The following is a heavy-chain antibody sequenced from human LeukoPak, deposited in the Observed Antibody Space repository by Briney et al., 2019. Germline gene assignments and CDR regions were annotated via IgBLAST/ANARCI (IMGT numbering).Heavy chain of an antibody. CDR3: ARKGYSTGYYWGASFDN. Sequence: PGGSLRLSCAASGFTLSDYYMSWIRQAPGKGLEWVSYMSSSGSTRYYADSVKGRFTISRDNAKNSLFLQMNSLRAEDTAVYYCARKGYSTGYYWGASFDNWGQGTLVTVSS. CDR2: MSSSGSTR. V-gene: IGHV3-11*01. J-gene: IGHJ4*02. D-gene: IGHD6-19*01. CDR1: GFTLSDYY.